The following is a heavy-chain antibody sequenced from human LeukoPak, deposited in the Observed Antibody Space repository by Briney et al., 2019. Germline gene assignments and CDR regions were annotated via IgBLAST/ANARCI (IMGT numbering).Heavy chain of an antibody. Sequence: PGRSLRLSCAASGFTFDDYAMHWVRQAPGEGLEWVSGISWNSGSIGYADSVKGRFTISRDNAKNSLYLQMSSLRAEDTAVYSCARDKTRGLGYSYSKSGNYFDYWGQGTLVTVSS. CDR1: GFTFDDYA. CDR2: ISWNSGSI. V-gene: IGHV3-9*01. J-gene: IGHJ4*02. D-gene: IGHD5-18*01. CDR3: ARDKTRGLGYSYSKSGNYFDY.